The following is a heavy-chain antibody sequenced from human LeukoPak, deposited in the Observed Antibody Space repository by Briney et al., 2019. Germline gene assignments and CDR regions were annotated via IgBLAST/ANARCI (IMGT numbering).Heavy chain of an antibody. Sequence: PSETLSLTCTVSGGSINSYYGSWIRHPPGKGLECIGYIHYTGSTNYNPSLKSRVNISVDTSKNQFSLKLGSVTAADTAIYYCARGGYYGSGNDFRFDPWGQGTLVTVSS. D-gene: IGHD3-10*01. CDR2: IHYTGST. J-gene: IGHJ5*02. V-gene: IGHV4-59*01. CDR3: ARGGYYGSGNDFRFDP. CDR1: GGSINSYY.